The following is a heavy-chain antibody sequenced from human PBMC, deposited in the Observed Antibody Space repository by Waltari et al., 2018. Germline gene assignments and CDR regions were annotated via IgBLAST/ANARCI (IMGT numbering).Heavy chain of an antibody. CDR3: TRRGGNDSYYVFDI. CDR2: IFYSGST. CDR1: GYSISTGFY. D-gene: IGHD2-21*01. V-gene: IGHV4-38-2*01. J-gene: IGHJ3*02. Sequence: QVQLQESGPGLVKPSETLSLTCAVSGYSISTGFYWGWIRRPPGKGLEWIGSIFYSGSTYYNPSLKSRVTVLLDTSKIQFSLKLNSVTAADTAVYYCTRRGGNDSYYVFDIWGQGTMVTVSS.